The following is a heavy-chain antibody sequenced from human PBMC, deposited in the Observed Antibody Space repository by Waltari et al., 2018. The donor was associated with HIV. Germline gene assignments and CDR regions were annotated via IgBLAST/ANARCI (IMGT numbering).Heavy chain of an antibody. D-gene: IGHD2-15*01. CDR1: GYTLSAFS. Sequence: QVPLVQSGAAVKKPGYSVQVSCKVSGYTLSAFSLHRVRQAPGKGLEWMGGFDPEQGKTIYAQNFQGRVTMTEDAATDTAYMELSSLRSEDTAVYYCTTEGLYCSGGTCYSRFDPWGQGTLVTVSS. CDR3: TTEGLYCSGGTCYSRFDP. J-gene: IGHJ5*02. CDR2: FDPEQGKT. V-gene: IGHV1-24*01.